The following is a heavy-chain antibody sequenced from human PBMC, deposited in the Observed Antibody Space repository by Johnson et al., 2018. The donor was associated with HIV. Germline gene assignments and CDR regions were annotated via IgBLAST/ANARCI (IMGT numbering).Heavy chain of an antibody. Sequence: QVQLVESGGGVVQPGGPLRLSCAASGFTFSSYAMHWVRQAPGKGLEWMAVISYDGSNKYYADSVNGRFTISRDNSKNTLYLQMNSLRIEDTAVYYCAKGRSSSWYEAFDIWGQGTMVTVSS. D-gene: IGHD6-13*01. CDR2: ISYDGSNK. CDR1: GFTFSSYA. V-gene: IGHV3-30-3*02. J-gene: IGHJ3*02. CDR3: AKGRSSSWYEAFDI.